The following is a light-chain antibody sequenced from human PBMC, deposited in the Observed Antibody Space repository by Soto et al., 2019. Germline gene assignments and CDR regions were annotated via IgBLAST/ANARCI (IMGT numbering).Light chain of an antibody. CDR2: GAS. CDR1: QSVSSN. CDR3: QQYNNWPPMT. J-gene: IGKJ1*01. Sequence: EIVMTQSPATLSVSPGERATLSCRASQSVSSNLAWYQQKPGQAPRLLIYGASTRATGIPARFSGSGSGTELTLTISSLQSEEFAVYYCQQYNNWPPMTFGQRTKVEIK. V-gene: IGKV3-15*01.